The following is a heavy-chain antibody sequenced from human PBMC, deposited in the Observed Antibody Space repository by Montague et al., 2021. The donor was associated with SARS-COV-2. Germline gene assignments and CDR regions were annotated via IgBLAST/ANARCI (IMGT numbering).Heavy chain of an antibody. CDR2: ISYDGSNK. D-gene: IGHD1-26*01. J-gene: IGHJ4*02. Sequence: LSLSLSASGFTFSSYAMHWVRQAPGKGLEWVAVISYDGSNKYYADSVKGRFTISRDNSKNTLYLQMNSLRAEDTAVYYCARPRSGSYFSYFDYWGQGTLVTVSS. CDR3: ARPRSGSYFSYFDY. V-gene: IGHV3-30-3*01. CDR1: GFTFSSYA.